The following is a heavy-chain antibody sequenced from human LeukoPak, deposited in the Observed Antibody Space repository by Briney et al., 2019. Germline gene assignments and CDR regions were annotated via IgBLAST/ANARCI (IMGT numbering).Heavy chain of an antibody. J-gene: IGHJ4*02. CDR3: VRGLGDY. V-gene: IGHV3-74*01. CDR1: GFTFDRYW. CDR2: INQDGRYI. Sequence: GGSLRLSCAASGFTFDRYWMHWVRQTPGKRLVWVSRINQDGRYITYADSVQGRFTISRDTAKNTVYLQMNDMRDEDTATYYCVRGLGDYWGQGTLVTVSS.